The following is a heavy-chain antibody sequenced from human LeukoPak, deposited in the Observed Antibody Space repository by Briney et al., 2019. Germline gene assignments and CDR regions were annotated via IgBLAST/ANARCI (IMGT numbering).Heavy chain of an antibody. Sequence: GGSPRLSCAASGFTFSSYGMHWVRQAPGKGLEWVAVISYDGSNKYYADSVKGRFTISRDNSKNTLYLQMNSLRAEDTAVYYCANGAAVLDYWGQGTLVTVSS. D-gene: IGHD6-13*01. CDR2: ISYDGSNK. CDR3: ANGAAVLDY. V-gene: IGHV3-30*18. CDR1: GFTFSSYG. J-gene: IGHJ4*02.